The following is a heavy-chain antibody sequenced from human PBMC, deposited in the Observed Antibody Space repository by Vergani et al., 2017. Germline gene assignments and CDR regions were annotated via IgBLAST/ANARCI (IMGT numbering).Heavy chain of an antibody. Sequence: EVQLVETGGGLIQPGGSLRLSCAASGFTVSSNYMSWVRQAPGKGLEWVSVIYSGGSTYYADSVKGRFTISRDNSKNTLYLQMNSLRAEDTAVYYCARDLAYGSGAYGMDVWGQGTTVTVSS. D-gene: IGHD3-10*01. V-gene: IGHV3-53*02. J-gene: IGHJ6*02. CDR3: ARDLAYGSGAYGMDV. CDR2: IYSGGST. CDR1: GFTVSSNY.